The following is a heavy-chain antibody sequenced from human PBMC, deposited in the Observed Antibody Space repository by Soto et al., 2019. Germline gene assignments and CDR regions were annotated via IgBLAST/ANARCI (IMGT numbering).Heavy chain of an antibody. CDR2: IYSGGST. Sequence: QTGGSLRLSCAASWFTVSSNYMSWVRQAPGKGLEWVSVIYSGGSTYYADSVKGRFTISRDNSKNTLYLQMNSLRAEDTAVYYCARSVAARRGEDWFDPWGQGTLVTVSS. CDR1: WFTVSSNY. V-gene: IGHV3-53*01. CDR3: ARSVAARRGEDWFDP. D-gene: IGHD6-6*01. J-gene: IGHJ5*02.